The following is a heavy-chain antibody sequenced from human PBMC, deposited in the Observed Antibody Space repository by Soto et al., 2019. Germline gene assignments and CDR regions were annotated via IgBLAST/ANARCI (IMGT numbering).Heavy chain of an antibody. V-gene: IGHV1-8*01. Sequence: ASVKVSCKASGYTFTSYDINWVRQATGQGLEWMGWMNPNSGNTGYAQKFQGRVTMTRNTSISTAYMELSSLRSEDTAVYYCATGSPGDYYYYYYMDVWGKGTTVTVSS. J-gene: IGHJ6*03. CDR1: GYTFTSYD. CDR3: ATGSPGDYYYYYYMDV. CDR2: MNPNSGNT. D-gene: IGHD2-21*02.